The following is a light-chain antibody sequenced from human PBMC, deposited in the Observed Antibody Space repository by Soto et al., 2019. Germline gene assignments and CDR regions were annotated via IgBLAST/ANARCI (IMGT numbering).Light chain of an antibody. V-gene: IGKV3-11*01. J-gene: IGKJ1*01. CDR3: QQYKNYWT. CDR2: GAS. CDR1: QSVSSY. Sequence: EIVLTQSPATLSLSPGERATLSCRASQSVSSYLAWYQQKPGQAPRLLIYGASSRATGIPDRFSGSGSGTDFTLTITTLQPDDFATYYCQQYKNYWTFGQGTKVDIK.